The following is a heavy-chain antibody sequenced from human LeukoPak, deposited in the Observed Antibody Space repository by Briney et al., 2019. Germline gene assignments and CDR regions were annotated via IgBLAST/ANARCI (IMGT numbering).Heavy chain of an antibody. Sequence: PSETLSLTCAVYGGSFSGYYWSWIRQPPGKGLEWIGEINHSGSTNYNPSLKSRVTTSVDTSKNQFSLKLSSVTAADTAVYYCAREAGSGWYGGTRREFDSWGQGTLVTVSS. CDR2: INHSGST. CDR1: GGSFSGYY. J-gene: IGHJ4*02. D-gene: IGHD6-19*01. CDR3: AREAGSGWYGGTRREFDS. V-gene: IGHV4-34*01.